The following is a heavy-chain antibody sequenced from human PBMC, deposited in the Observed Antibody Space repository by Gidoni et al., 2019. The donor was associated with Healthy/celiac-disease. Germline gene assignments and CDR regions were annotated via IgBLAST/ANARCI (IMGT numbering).Heavy chain of an antibody. CDR3: ARGDRDCSGGSCYGEENYYYYGMDV. Sequence: HVQLVQSGAEVKKPGASVKVSCNASGSTFTSYGISWVRQAPGQGLEWMGWISAYNGNTNYEKKLKGRVTMTTDTATSTAYMELRSLRSDDTAVYYCARGDRDCSGGSCYGEENYYYYGMDVWGQGNTVTVSS. D-gene: IGHD2-15*01. J-gene: IGHJ6*02. CDR2: ISAYNGNT. CDR1: GSTFTSYG. V-gene: IGHV1-18*01.